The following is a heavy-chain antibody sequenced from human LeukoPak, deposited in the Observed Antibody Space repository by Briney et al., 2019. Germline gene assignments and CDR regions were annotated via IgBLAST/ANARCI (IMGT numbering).Heavy chain of an antibody. CDR1: GFTFSDYY. Sequence: GGSLRLSCAASGFTFSDYYMSWIRQSPGKGLEWVSYIASGAGAISYADSVKGRFTISRDNAKDSLYLQMDSLRVDDTAIYYCARVILGTYGLDYWGQGTLVTVSS. D-gene: IGHD3-10*01. CDR3: ARVILGTYGLDY. CDR2: IASGAGAI. J-gene: IGHJ4*02. V-gene: IGHV3-11*01.